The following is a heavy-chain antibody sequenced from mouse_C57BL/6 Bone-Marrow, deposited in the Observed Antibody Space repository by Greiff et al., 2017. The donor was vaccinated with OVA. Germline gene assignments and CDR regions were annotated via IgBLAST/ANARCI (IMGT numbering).Heavy chain of an antibody. CDR2: ISSGSSTI. J-gene: IGHJ2*01. D-gene: IGHD1-1*01. V-gene: IGHV5-17*01. CDR1: GFTFSDYG. CDR3: ARTTVVAFDY. Sequence: DVMLVESGGGLVKPGGSLKLSCAASGFTFSDYGMHWVRQAPEKGLEWVAYISSGSSTIYYADKVKGRFTISRDNDKNTLFLQMTSLRSEDTAMYYCARTTVVAFDYWGQGTTLTVSS.